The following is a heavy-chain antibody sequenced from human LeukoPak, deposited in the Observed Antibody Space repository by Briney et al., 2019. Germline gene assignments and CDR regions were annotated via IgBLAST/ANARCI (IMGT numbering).Heavy chain of an antibody. V-gene: IGHV1-8*01. D-gene: IGHD6-6*01. CDR1: GYTFTSYD. J-gene: IGHJ6*03. CDR3: ATGGSSSFYYYYYMDV. CDR2: MNPNSGNT. Sequence: GASVTVSCKASGYTFTSYDINWVRQAPGQGLEWMGWMNPNSGNTGYAQKFQGRVTMTRNTSISTAYMELSSLRSEDTAVYYCATGGSSSFYYYYYMDVWGKGTTVTVSS.